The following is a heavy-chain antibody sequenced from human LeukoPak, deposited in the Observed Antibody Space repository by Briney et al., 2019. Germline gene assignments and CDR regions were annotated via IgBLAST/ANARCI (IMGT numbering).Heavy chain of an antibody. D-gene: IGHD5-12*01. V-gene: IGHV3-23*01. Sequence: PGGSLRLSCAASGFTFSSYAMSWVRQAPGKGLEWVSAISGSGGSTYYADSVKGRFTISRDNSRNTLYLQVNSLRTEDTAVYYCAKDRSRYSGYDPRSYYFDYWGQGTLVSASS. CDR2: ISGSGGST. J-gene: IGHJ4*02. CDR3: AKDRSRYSGYDPRSYYFDY. CDR1: GFTFSSYA.